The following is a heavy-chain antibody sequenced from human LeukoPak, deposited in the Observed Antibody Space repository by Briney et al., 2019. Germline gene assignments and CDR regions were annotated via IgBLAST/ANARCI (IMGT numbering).Heavy chain of an antibody. CDR1: GFTFSDYS. V-gene: IGHV3-21*06. CDR2: ISTVSTYT. D-gene: IGHD1-14*01. J-gene: IGHJ6*03. CDR3: ARDGRGLFLYYYMDV. Sequence: GGSLRLSCAPCGFTFSDYSMSWVRQAPGKGLEWVASISTVSTYTFYGDSVEGRFSISRDNAKNVLYLHMSRLTAEDTAVYYCARDGRGLFLYYYMDVWGKGTTVTVSS.